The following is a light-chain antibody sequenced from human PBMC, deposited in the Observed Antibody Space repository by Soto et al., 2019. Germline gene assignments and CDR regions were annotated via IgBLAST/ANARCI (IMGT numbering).Light chain of an antibody. Sequence: EIVMTQSPATLSVSQGERATLSCRASQSVSNNLAWYQQKPGQAPRLLISGASPRATGITDRFRGSGSGTEFTLTISSLQSDDSAVYYCQQDNNWSTFGQGTKVEIK. CDR1: QSVSNN. J-gene: IGKJ1*01. V-gene: IGKV3-15*01. CDR2: GAS. CDR3: QQDNNWST.